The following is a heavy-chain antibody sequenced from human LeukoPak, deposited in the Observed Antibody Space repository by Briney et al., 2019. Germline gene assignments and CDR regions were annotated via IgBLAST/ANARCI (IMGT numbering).Heavy chain of an antibody. CDR3: ARMAVAAAGSFDY. CDR1: GGTFSSYA. J-gene: IGHJ4*02. CDR2: IIPILGMA. V-gene: IGHV1-69*04. D-gene: IGHD6-13*01. Sequence: SVKVSCNASGGTFSSYAISWVRQAPGQGLEWMGRIIPILGMANYAQKFQGRVTITADKSTSTAYMELSSLRSEDTAVYYCARMAVAAAGSFDYWGQGTLVTVSS.